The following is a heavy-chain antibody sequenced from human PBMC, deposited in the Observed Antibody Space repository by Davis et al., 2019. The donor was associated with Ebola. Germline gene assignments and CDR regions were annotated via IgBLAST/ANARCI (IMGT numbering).Heavy chain of an antibody. CDR2: IDPSDSYT. CDR1: GYSFTSYW. CDR3: ARRLVHCSSTSCYARYDI. V-gene: IGHV5-10-1*01. J-gene: IGHJ3*02. Sequence: GGSLRLSCKGSGYSFTSYWISWVRQMPGKGLEWMGRIDPSDSYTNYSPSFQGHVTISADKSISTAYLQWSSLKASDTAMYYCARRLVHCSSTSCYARYDIWGQGTMVTVSS. D-gene: IGHD2-2*01.